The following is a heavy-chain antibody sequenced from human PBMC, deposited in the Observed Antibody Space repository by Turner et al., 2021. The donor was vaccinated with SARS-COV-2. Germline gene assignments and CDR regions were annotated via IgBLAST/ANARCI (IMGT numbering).Heavy chain of an antibody. CDR2: IIPIFGTA. D-gene: IGHD2-21*02. CDR1: GGTFSIYA. V-gene: IGHV1-69*01. Sequence: QLQLVQSGAEVKKPGSSVKVSCKAFGGTFSIYAISCVRQAPGQGLEWMGEIIPIFGTATYAQKYQGRVTITADESTSTAYMEMSSLRSEDTAVYYCARNPYCGGDCYGAFDIWGQGTMVTVSS. J-gene: IGHJ3*02. CDR3: ARNPYCGGDCYGAFDI.